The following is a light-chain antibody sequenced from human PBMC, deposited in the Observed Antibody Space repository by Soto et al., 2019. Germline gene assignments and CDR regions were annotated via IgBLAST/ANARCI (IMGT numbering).Light chain of an antibody. V-gene: IGKV1-39*01. CDR1: QTISTY. Sequence: DIQMTQSPSSLSASVGDRVTITCRASQTISTYLNLYQQRPWRAPKLLIFAASSLQSGVPPKFSGSGSGTDFTLTVSSLQPEDFATYFCQQGYSTPLTFGGGTKVDIK. CDR2: AAS. CDR3: QQGYSTPLT. J-gene: IGKJ4*01.